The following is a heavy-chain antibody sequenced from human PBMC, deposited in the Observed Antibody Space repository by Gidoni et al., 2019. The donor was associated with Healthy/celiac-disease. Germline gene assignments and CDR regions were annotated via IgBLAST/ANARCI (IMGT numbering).Heavy chain of an antibody. J-gene: IGHJ6*02. CDR2: ISSGGST. CDR1: GFTVSSNY. Sequence: EVQLVESGGGLIQPGGSLRLSCAAVGFTVSSNYMSWVRQAPGKGLEWVSVISSGGSTYCADSVKGRFTISRDNSKNTLYLQMNSLRAEDTAVYYCVYFIVGNFVWGQGTTVTVSS. V-gene: IGHV3-53*01. D-gene: IGHD2-15*01. CDR3: VYFIVGNFV.